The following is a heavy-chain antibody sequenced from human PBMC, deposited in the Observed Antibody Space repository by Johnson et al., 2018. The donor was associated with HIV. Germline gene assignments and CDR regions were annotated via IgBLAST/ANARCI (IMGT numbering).Heavy chain of an antibody. V-gene: IGHV3-23*04. J-gene: IGHJ3*02. CDR3: TTGDAAAPFAAFDI. D-gene: IGHD6-13*01. CDR1: GFTFSSYA. CDR2: ISGTGDST. Sequence: VQLVESGGGLVQPGGSLRLSCAASGFTFSSYAMSWVRQAPGKGLEWVSGISGTGDSTYYADSVKGRFTISRDNSKNTLYLQMNRLITEDTAVYYCTTGDAAAPFAAFDIWGQGTMVTVSS.